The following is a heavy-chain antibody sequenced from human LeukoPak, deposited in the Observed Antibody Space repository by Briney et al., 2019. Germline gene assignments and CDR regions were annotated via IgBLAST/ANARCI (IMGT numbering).Heavy chain of an antibody. CDR3: ARDRRIRNYYMDV. Sequence: SQTLSLTCTVSGGSINSGNDYWSWIRQPAGKELEWIGRIYTSGSTNYNPSLKSRVTISVDTSKNQFSLKLSSVTAADTAVYYCARDRRIRNYYMDVWGKGTTVTISS. V-gene: IGHV4-61*02. CDR1: GGSINSGNDY. D-gene: IGHD2/OR15-2a*01. J-gene: IGHJ6*03. CDR2: IYTSGST.